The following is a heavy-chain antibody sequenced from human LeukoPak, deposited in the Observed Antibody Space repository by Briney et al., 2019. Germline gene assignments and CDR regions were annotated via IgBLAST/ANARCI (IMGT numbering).Heavy chain of an antibody. J-gene: IGHJ3*02. CDR1: GGSISSSSYY. CDR2: IYYSGST. D-gene: IGHD4-17*01. V-gene: IGHV4-39*01. Sequence: SETLSLTCTVSGGSISSSSYYWGWIRQPPGKGLEWIGSIYYSGSTYYNPSLKSRVTISVDTSKNQFSLKLSSVTAADTAVYYCASTVTTWNAFDIWGQGTMVTVSS. CDR3: ASTVTTWNAFDI.